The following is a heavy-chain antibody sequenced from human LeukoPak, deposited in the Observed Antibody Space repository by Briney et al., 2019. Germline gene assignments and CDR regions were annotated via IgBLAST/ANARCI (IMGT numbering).Heavy chain of an antibody. V-gene: IGHV3-23*01. CDR1: GFTFSSYS. Sequence: GGSLRLSCAASGFTFSSYSMNWVRQAPGKGLEWVSGISDSGDGTYYAESVKGRFTISRDNSKNTVFLQMNSLRADDTAKYYCAKDKAPGSWHTPSDFWSQGTLVTVSS. CDR2: ISDSGDGT. D-gene: IGHD6-13*01. J-gene: IGHJ4*02. CDR3: AKDKAPGSWHTPSDF.